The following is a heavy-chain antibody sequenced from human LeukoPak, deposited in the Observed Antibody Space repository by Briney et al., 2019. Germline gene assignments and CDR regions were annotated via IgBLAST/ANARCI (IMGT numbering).Heavy chain of an antibody. D-gene: IGHD6-6*01. CDR1: GGTFSSYA. V-gene: IGHV1-8*03. CDR2: MNPNSGNT. J-gene: IGHJ6*03. CDR3: ATGYSSSSYYYYYMDV. Sequence: ASVKVSCKASGGTFSSYAISWVRQAPGQGLEWMGWMNPNSGNTGYAQKFQGRVTITRNTSISTAYMELSSLRSEDTAVYYCATGYSSSSYYYYYMDVWGKGTTVTVSS.